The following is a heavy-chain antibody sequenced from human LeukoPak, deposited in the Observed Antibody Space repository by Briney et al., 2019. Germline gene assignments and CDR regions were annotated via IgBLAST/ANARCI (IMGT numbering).Heavy chain of an antibody. D-gene: IGHD3-22*01. CDR1: GFTFSSYA. Sequence: PGGSLRLSCAASGFTFSSYAMSWVRQAPGKGPEWVSAISGSGGSTYYADSVKGRFTISRDNSKNTLYLQMNSLRAEDTAVYYCAKVPDSYYDSSGYYHEPYYFDYWGQGTLVTVSS. CDR2: ISGSGGST. V-gene: IGHV3-23*01. CDR3: AKVPDSYYDSSGYYHEPYYFDY. J-gene: IGHJ4*02.